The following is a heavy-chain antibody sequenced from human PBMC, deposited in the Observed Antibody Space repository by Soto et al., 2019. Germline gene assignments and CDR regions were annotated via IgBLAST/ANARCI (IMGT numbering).Heavy chain of an antibody. D-gene: IGHD3-16*01. V-gene: IGHV1-3*01. CDR2: IHAGDGNT. CDR3: AFGTDYFHY. J-gene: IGHJ1*01. Sequence: ASVKVSCKASGYTFTNYAMHWVRQAPGQRPEWMGWIHAGDGNTRFSQNFQGRVTFTRDTSANTAYMELSSLRSEDTAVYYCAFGTDYFHYWGQGTLVTVSS. CDR1: GYTFTNYA.